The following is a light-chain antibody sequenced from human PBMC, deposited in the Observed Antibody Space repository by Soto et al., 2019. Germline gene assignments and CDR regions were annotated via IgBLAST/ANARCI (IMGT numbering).Light chain of an antibody. V-gene: IGLV1-40*01. J-gene: IGLJ1*01. CDR1: SSNIGAGYD. CDR3: QSYDSSLSGYV. CDR2: RNN. Sequence: QSVLTQPPSVSGAPGQRVTISCTGSSSNIGAGYDLHWYQQLPGTAPKLLIYRNNNRPSGVPDRFSGSKSGTSASLAITGLQAEDEADYYCQSYDSSLSGYVFGTGTKVTVL.